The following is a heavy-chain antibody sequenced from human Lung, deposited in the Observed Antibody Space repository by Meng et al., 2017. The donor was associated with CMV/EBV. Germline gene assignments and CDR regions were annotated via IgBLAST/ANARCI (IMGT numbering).Heavy chain of an antibody. V-gene: IGHV2-5*01. J-gene: IGHJ4*02. CDR2: IYWNDDE. D-gene: IGHD3-9*01. Sequence: SGPXLVKPTQTLTLTCSVSGLSLSTTGVGVGWIRQPPGKALEWLSLIYWNDDERYTPSLRSRLSITKDTSKHQVVLTMTNMDPVDTANYYCALRPLRSYGLDWLRDSWXQGXLVTVSS. CDR3: ALRPLRSYGLDWLRDS. CDR1: GLSLSTTGVG.